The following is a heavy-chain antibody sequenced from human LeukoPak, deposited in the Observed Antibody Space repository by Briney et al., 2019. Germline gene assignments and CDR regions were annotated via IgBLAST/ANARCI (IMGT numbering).Heavy chain of an antibody. J-gene: IGHJ4*02. D-gene: IGHD2-15*01. Sequence: PSEALSLTCTGSGGSISSYYWSWSRQPAGKGLEWSGRIYTSGSTNYNPCLKSRVTMSVDTSKNQFSLKLSSVTAADTAVYYCAAGYCSGGSCYLTFDYWGQGTLVTVSS. CDR3: AAGYCSGGSCYLTFDY. CDR2: IYTSGST. CDR1: GGSISSYY. V-gene: IGHV4-4*07.